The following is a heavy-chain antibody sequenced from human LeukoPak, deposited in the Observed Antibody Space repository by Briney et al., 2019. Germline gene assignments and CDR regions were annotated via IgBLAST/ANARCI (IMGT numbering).Heavy chain of an antibody. CDR3: ATLGGPYCGGDCYSDY. V-gene: IGHV1-24*01. D-gene: IGHD2-21*02. J-gene: IGHJ4*02. CDR1: GYTLTELS. CDR2: FDPEDGET. Sequence: ASVKVSCKVSGYTLTELSMHWVRQAPGNGLEWMGGFDPEDGETIYAQKFQGRVTMTEDTSTDTAYMELSSLRSEDTAVYYCATLGGPYCGGDCYSDYWGQGTLVTVSS.